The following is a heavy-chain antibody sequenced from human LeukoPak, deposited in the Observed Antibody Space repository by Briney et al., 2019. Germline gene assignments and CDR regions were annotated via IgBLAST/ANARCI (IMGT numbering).Heavy chain of an antibody. CDR3: ASTWYCSSTSCYRDYYYYMDV. J-gene: IGHJ6*03. CDR2: ISGSGGST. Sequence: GGSLRISCAASGFTFSSYAMSWVRQAPGKGLEWVSAISGSGGSTYYADSVKGRFTISRDNSKNTLYLQMNSLRAEDTAVYYCASTWYCSSTSCYRDYYYYMDVWGKGTTVTVSS. V-gene: IGHV3-23*01. CDR1: GFTFSSYA. D-gene: IGHD2-2*02.